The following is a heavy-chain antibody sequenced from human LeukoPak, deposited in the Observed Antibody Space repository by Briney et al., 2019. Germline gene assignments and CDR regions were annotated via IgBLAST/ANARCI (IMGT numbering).Heavy chain of an antibody. D-gene: IGHD3-10*01. Sequence: KPSETLSLTCTVSGGSISSSSYYWGWIRQPPGKGLEWIGIIYYSGSTYYNPSLKSRVTISVDTSKNQFSLKLTSVTAADTAVYYCSRSYGSGSWYYFDHWGQGTLVTVSS. CDR3: SRSYGSGSWYYFDH. J-gene: IGHJ4*02. CDR2: IYYSGST. V-gene: IGHV4-39*07. CDR1: GGSISSSSYY.